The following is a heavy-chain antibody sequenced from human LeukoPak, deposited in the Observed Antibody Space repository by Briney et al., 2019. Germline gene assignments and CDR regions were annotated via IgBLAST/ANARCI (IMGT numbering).Heavy chain of an antibody. Sequence: SETLSLTCTVSGGSISSSSYYWGWIRQPPGKGLEWIGYIYYSGSTNYNPSLKSRVTISVDTSKNQFSLKLSSVTAADTAVYYCARHIRQVFRVPAAIPSDYFDYWGQGTLVTVSS. J-gene: IGHJ4*02. V-gene: IGHV4-61*05. CDR2: IYYSGST. CDR3: ARHIRQVFRVPAAIPSDYFDY. CDR1: GGSISSSSYY. D-gene: IGHD2-2*02.